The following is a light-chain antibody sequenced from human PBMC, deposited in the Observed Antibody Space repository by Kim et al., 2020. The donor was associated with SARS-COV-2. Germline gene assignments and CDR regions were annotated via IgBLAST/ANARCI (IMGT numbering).Light chain of an antibody. CDR1: QDIDRA. CDR2: DAY. V-gene: IGKV1-13*02. CDR3: QQFNSYPIT. J-gene: IGKJ5*01. Sequence: ASVGDRVTITCRASQDIDRALVWYQQKLGTSPKLLIYDAYSVESGVPSRFSGRGSGTGFSLTISSLQPEDFATYYCQQFNSYPITFGQGTRLEIK.